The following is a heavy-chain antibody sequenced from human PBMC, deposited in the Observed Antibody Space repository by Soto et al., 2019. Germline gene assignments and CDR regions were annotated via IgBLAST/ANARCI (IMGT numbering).Heavy chain of an antibody. CDR3: ARAYSSGWVDAFDI. D-gene: IGHD6-19*01. CDR2: VYHIGSTY. CDR1: GYSSRSGYY. V-gene: IGHV4-38-2*01. J-gene: IGHJ3*02. Sequence: PSETLSLTRGVSGYSSRSGYYWGWIRQSPGKGLECIGSVYHIGSTYYYNPSLKSRLIISVDTSKNQFSLKLSSVTAADTAVYYCARAYSSGWVDAFDIWGQGTMVTVSS.